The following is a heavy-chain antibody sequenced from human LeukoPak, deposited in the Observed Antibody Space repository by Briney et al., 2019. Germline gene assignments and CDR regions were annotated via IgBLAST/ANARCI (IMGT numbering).Heavy chain of an antibody. CDR1: GFTFSSYS. V-gene: IGHV3-21*01. D-gene: IGHD6-19*01. Sequence: KPGGSLRLSCAASGFTFSSYSMNWVRQAPGKGLEWVSSISSSSSYIYYADPVKGRFTISRDNAKNSLYLQMNSLRAEDTAVYYCARLGTVAGHTFDYWGQGTLVTVSS. J-gene: IGHJ4*02. CDR3: ARLGTVAGHTFDY. CDR2: ISSSSSYI.